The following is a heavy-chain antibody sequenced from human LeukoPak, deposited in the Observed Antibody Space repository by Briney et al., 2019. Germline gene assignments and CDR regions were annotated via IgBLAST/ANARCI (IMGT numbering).Heavy chain of an antibody. CDR1: GGSFSGYY. CDR2: INHSGST. V-gene: IGHV4-34*01. J-gene: IGHJ6*03. Sequence: ASETLSLTCAVYGGSFSGYYWSWIRQPPGKGLEWIGEINHSGSTNYNPSLKGRVTISVDTSRNQFSLKLSSVTAADTAVYYCARRRYGYYYYYMDVWGKGTTVTISS. CDR3: ARRRYGYYYYYMDV. D-gene: IGHD1-1*01.